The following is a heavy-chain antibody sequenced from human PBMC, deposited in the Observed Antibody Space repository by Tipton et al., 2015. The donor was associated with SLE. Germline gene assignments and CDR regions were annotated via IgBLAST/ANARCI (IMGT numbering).Heavy chain of an antibody. V-gene: IGHV4-59*01. J-gene: IGHJ2*01. CDR2: IYYRGSPYYREST. D-gene: IGHD1-26*01. Sequence: TLSLTCTVSGGSIRSYYWSWIRLTPGKGLEWIGDIYYRGSPYYRESTTYNPSLESRATMSLDTPKNQFSLKLKSAAAADTAVYYCAKADGVVGGQVPYWYFDLWGRGTLVSVSS. CDR1: GGSIRSYY. CDR3: AKADGVVGGQVPYWYFDL.